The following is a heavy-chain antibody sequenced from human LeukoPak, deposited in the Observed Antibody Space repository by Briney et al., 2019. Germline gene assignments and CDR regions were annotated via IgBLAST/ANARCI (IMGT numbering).Heavy chain of an antibody. Sequence: ASVKVSCKASGYTFTNYYMHWVRQAPGQGLEWMGWISAYNGNTNYAQKLQGRVTMTTDTSTSTAYMELRSLRSDDTAVYYCARDLGRWELPSGDYWGQGTLVTVSS. V-gene: IGHV1-18*04. CDR1: GYTFTNYY. CDR3: ARDLGRWELPSGDY. CDR2: ISAYNGNT. J-gene: IGHJ4*02. D-gene: IGHD1-26*01.